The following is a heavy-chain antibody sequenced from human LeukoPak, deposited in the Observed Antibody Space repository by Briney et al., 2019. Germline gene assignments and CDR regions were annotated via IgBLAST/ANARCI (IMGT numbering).Heavy chain of an antibody. J-gene: IGHJ4*02. Sequence: GGSLRLSCAASGFTFSDYYMSWIRQASGKGLEWVSYISSSGGTIYYADSVKGRFTISRDNAKNSLYLQMNSLRAEDTAVYYCARWAPQYGGYAFDYWGQGTLVTVSS. CDR1: GFTFSDYY. CDR2: ISSSGGTI. V-gene: IGHV3-11*01. CDR3: ARWAPQYGGYAFDY. D-gene: IGHD6-25*01.